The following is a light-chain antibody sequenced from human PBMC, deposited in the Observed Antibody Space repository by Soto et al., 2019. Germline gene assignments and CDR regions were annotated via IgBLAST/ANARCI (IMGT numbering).Light chain of an antibody. CDR2: GAS. CDR3: QQYGTTPWT. J-gene: IGKJ1*01. Sequence: EIVLTQSPGTLSLSPGERATLSCRASQSVSNDYLAWYHQKPGRAPRHVICGASSRATGIPDRFSGSGSGTDFTLTISRLEPEDFAVYYFQQYGTTPWTFGQGTNVEFK. CDR1: QSVSNDY. V-gene: IGKV3-20*01.